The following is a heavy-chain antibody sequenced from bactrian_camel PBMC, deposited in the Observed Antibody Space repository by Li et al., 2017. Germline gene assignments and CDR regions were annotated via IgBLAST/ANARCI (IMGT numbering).Heavy chain of an antibody. V-gene: IGHV3S53*01. J-gene: IGHJ4*01. CDR2: ISTDGVR. CDR3: VRDLVGWPTASILGDPY. CDR1: GSISSTCA. D-gene: IGHD5*01. Sequence: VQLVESGGGSVQAGGSLKLSCAATGSISSTCAMGWYRQAPGKERELVSAISTDGVRAYVDSVKGRFTISRDNAKNTVNLQMNSLKPEDTALYFCVRDLVGWPTASILGDPYWGQGTQVTVS.